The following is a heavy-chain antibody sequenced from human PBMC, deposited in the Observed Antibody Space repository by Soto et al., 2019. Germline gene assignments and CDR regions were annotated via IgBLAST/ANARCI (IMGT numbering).Heavy chain of an antibody. CDR1: GFTFSNTW. CDR2: ILSKTDGGTT. CDR3: RSYFDWVRGY. D-gene: IGHD3-9*01. J-gene: IGHJ4*02. V-gene: IGHV3-15*01. Sequence: PGGSLRLSCAASGFTFSNTWMSWVRQAPGKGLEWIGRILSKTDGGTTDYAAPLKGRFTISRDDSKNMLYLQMNSLKIEDTAVYYCRSYFDWVRGYWGQGTLVTVSS.